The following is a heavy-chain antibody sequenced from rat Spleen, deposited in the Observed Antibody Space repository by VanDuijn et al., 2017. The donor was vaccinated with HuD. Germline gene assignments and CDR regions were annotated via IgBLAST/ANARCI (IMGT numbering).Heavy chain of an antibody. CDR2: IWNTGGT. V-gene: IGHV2-41*01. J-gene: IGHJ4*01. D-gene: IGHD1-2*01. CDR3: ARDMSSLYVMDA. Sequence: QVQLKESGPGLVQPSQTLSLTCPVSGFSLNSNGVRWVRQPPGKGLEWMGVIWNTGGTRYNSALKSRLSISKDTSKSQVFLKMNSLQTEDTATYYCARDMSSLYVMDAWGRGASVTVSS. CDR1: GFSLNSNG.